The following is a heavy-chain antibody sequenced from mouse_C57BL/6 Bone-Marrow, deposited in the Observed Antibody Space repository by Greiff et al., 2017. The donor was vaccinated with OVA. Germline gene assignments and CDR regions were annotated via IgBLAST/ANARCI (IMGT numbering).Heavy chain of an antibody. CDR1: GYTFNSYW. J-gene: IGHJ1*03. Sequence: VQLQQPGAELVMPGASVKLSCKASGYTFNSYWMHWVKQRPGQGLEWIGEIDPSDSYTNYNHKFKGKSTLTVDKSSSTAYMQLSSLTSEDSAVYYCASRGVLPFDVWGTGTTVTVSS. CDR2: IDPSDSYT. D-gene: IGHD1-1*01. V-gene: IGHV1-69*01. CDR3: ASRGVLPFDV.